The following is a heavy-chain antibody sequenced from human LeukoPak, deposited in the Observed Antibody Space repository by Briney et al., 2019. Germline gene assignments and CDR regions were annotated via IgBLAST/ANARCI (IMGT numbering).Heavy chain of an antibody. CDR1: GFTFSSYA. CDR2: ISYDGSNK. J-gene: IGHJ4*02. CDR3: ARGHRPAVAGTLNTDY. Sequence: GGSLRLSCAASGFTFSSYAMHWVRQAPGKGLEWVAVISYDGSNKYYADSVKGRFTISRDNSKNTLYLQMNSLRAEDTAVYYCARGHRPAVAGTLNTDYWGQGTLVTVSS. D-gene: IGHD6-19*01. V-gene: IGHV3-30*04.